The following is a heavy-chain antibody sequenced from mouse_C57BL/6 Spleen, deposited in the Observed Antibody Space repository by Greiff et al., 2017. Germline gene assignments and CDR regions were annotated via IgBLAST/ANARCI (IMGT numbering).Heavy chain of an antibody. CDR1: GFNIKDYY. CDR3: TSNYDGYLAWFAY. Sequence: EVKLQESGAELVRPGASVKLSCTASGFNIKDYYMHWVKQRPEQGLEWIGRIDPEDGDTEYAPKFQGKATMTADTSSNTAYLQLSSLTSEDTAVYYCTSNYDGYLAWFAYWGQGTLVTVSA. D-gene: IGHD2-3*01. J-gene: IGHJ3*01. V-gene: IGHV14-1*01. CDR2: IDPEDGDT.